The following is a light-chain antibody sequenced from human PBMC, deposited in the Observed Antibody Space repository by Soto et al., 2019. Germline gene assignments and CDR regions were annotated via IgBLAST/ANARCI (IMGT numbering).Light chain of an antibody. CDR3: NSYTTSSTYV. CDR2: DVS. CDR1: SSDVGSYNR. V-gene: IGLV2-18*02. Sequence: QSVLTQPASVSGSPGQSITISCTGSSSDVGSYNRVSWYQQPPNTAPKLIIYDVSNRPSGVPDRFSGSKSGNTASLTISGLQAEDEADYYCNSYTTSSTYVFGTGTRSPS. J-gene: IGLJ1*01.